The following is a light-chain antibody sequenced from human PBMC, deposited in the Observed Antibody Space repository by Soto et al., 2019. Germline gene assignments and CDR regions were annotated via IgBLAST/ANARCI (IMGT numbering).Light chain of an antibody. CDR2: DVS. CDR1: SSDVGGYNY. J-gene: IGLJ2*01. V-gene: IGLV2-14*01. Sequence: QSALTQPASVSGSPGQSITISCTGTSSDVGGYNYVSWYQQHPGKAPKLMIYDVSNRPSGVSNRFSGSKSGNTASLTISGLQAEDEADYYCYSYTTSGRLVFGGGTKVTVL. CDR3: YSYTTSGRLV.